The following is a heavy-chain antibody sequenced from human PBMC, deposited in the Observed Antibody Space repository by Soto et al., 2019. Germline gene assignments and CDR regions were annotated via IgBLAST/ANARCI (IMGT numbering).Heavy chain of an antibody. CDR1: GYSFTSYW. V-gene: IGHV5-51*01. Sequence: PGESLKISCKGSGYSFTSYWIGWVRQMPEKGLEWMGIIYPGDSDTRYSPSFQGQVTISADKSISTAYLQWSSLKASDTAMYYRARTSAAGKYYYGMDVWGQGTTVTVSS. D-gene: IGHD6-13*01. CDR3: ARTSAAGKYYYGMDV. CDR2: IYPGDSDT. J-gene: IGHJ6*02.